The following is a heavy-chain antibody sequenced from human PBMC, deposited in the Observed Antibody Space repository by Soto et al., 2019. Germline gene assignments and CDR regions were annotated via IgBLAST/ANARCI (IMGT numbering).Heavy chain of an antibody. V-gene: IGHV3-30*03. CDR1: GFTFSSYG. Sequence: PGGSLRLSCAASGFTFSSYGMHWVRQAPGKGLEWVAVISYDGSNKYYADSVKGRFTISRDNSKNTLYLQMNSLRAEDTAVYYCAREDYYDSSGYPDYWGQGTLVTVSS. CDR2: ISYDGSNK. CDR3: AREDYYDSSGYPDY. D-gene: IGHD3-22*01. J-gene: IGHJ4*02.